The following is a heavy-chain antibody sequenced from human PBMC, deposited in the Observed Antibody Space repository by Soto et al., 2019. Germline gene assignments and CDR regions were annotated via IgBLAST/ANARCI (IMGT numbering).Heavy chain of an antibody. CDR3: ARHPGYCSGTSCYGYYTMDV. J-gene: IGHJ6*02. CDR1: DGYSGDSGYR. V-gene: IGHV4-39*01. D-gene: IGHD2-2*01. CDR2: IYYGVNT. Sequence: QSLRKIVADGYSGDSGYRCAWISQPPGKGLDWIGTIYYGVNTYYNPSLKSRVTISVDTSKNQFSLELSSVTAADTAVYSCARHPGYCSGTSCYGYYTMDVWGQGTTVTVSS.